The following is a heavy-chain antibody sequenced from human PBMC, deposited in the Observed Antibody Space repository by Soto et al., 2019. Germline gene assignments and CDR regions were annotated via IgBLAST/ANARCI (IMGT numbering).Heavy chain of an antibody. J-gene: IGHJ6*03. V-gene: IGHV1-18*01. Sequence: ASVKVSCKASGYSFTSYGSSWVRQAPGQGLEWMGWISAYNGNTNYAQKLQGRVTMTTDTSTSTAYMELRSLRSDDTAVYYCARLGGSYYDFWSGYYSYYYYYYMDVWGKGTTVTVSS. D-gene: IGHD3-3*01. CDR1: GYSFTSYG. CDR2: ISAYNGNT. CDR3: ARLGGSYYDFWSGYYSYYYYYYMDV.